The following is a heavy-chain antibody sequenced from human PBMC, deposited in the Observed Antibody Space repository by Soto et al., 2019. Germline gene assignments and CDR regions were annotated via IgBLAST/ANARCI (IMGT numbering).Heavy chain of an antibody. J-gene: IGHJ4*02. D-gene: IGHD4-17*01. Sequence: QITLKESGPTLVKPTQTLTLTCTFSGFSLSTSGVGVGWIRQPPVKALEWLPLIYWDDDKRYSPSLKSRLTITKDTFKNQVVLTMTNMDPVDTATYYSAPRHETDYGDYDYFDYWGQGTLVTVSS. CDR2: IYWDDDK. CDR3: APRHETDYGDYDYFDY. CDR1: GFSLSTSGVG. V-gene: IGHV2-5*02.